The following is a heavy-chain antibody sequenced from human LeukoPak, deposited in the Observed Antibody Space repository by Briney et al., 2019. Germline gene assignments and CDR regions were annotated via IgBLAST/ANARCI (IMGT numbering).Heavy chain of an antibody. D-gene: IGHD3-10*01. V-gene: IGHV3-74*01. CDR1: GITFSGAW. J-gene: IGHJ1*01. CDR3: ARVSGPGMNEYYHL. CDR2: INDDGSFR. Sequence: PGGSLRLSCAASGITFSGAWMHWVLQAPGKGLVWVSRINDDGSFRRYANSVKGRFTISRDNAKNTLFLQMDSLRAEDTAVYYCARVSGPGMNEYYHLWGQGTLVTVSS.